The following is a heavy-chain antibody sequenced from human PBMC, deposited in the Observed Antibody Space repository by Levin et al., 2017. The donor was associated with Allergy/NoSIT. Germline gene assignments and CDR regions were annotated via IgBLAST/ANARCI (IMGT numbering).Heavy chain of an antibody. Sequence: GGSLRLSCAASGFTFDDYAMHWVRQAPGKGLEWVSGISWNSGSLDYADSVKGRFTISRDNAKNSLYLQMNSLRTEDTALYYCAKGYSSSPYSSSWYGPDYWGQGTLVTVSS. CDR2: ISWNSGSL. CDR3: AKGYSSSPYSSSWYGPDY. V-gene: IGHV3-9*01. D-gene: IGHD6-13*01. J-gene: IGHJ4*02. CDR1: GFTFDDYA.